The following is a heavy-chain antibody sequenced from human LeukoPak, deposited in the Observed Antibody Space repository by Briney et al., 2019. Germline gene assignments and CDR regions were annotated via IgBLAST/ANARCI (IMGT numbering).Heavy chain of an antibody. Sequence: ASVKVSCKASGYTFTSYGISWVRQAPGQGLEWMGWISAYNGNTNYAQKLQGRVTMTTDTSTSTAYMELRSLRSDDTAVYYCARDQGYCSSTSCYALDDYWGQGTLVTVSS. CDR1: GYTFTSYG. CDR3: ARDQGYCSSTSCYALDDY. D-gene: IGHD2-2*01. J-gene: IGHJ4*02. V-gene: IGHV1-18*01. CDR2: ISAYNGNT.